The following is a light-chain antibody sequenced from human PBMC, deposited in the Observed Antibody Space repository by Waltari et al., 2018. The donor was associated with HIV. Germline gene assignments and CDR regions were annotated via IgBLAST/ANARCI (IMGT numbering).Light chain of an antibody. CDR3: TSYTSSNTLVI. CDR1: SSDVGGYNY. CDR2: HVS. V-gene: IGLV2-14*03. Sequence: QSALTQPASVSGSPGQSITISCTGTSSDVGGYNYVSWYQQHPGKAPKLMIYHVSKRPAGVANRFSGSKSGNTASLTISGLQAEDEADYYCTSYTSSNTLVIFGGGTKLTVL. J-gene: IGLJ2*01.